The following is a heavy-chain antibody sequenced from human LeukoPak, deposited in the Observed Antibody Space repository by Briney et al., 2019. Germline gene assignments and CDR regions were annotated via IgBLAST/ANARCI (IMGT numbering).Heavy chain of an antibody. CDR2: ISGYNGHT. CDR1: GYTFTIFG. J-gene: IGHJ4*02. CDR3: VRDRGDNAGWIFFDY. V-gene: IGHV1-18*04. Sequence: ASVKVSCKASGYTFTIFGISWVRQAPGQGPEWMGWISGYNGHTKYAQNLQGRVTMTTDTSTSTAYMELRSLRSDDTAVYYCVRDRGDNAGWIFFDYWGQGTLVTVSS. D-gene: IGHD6-19*01.